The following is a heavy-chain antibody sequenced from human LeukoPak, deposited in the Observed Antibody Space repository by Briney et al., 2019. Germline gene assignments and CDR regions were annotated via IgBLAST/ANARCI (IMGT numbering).Heavy chain of an antibody. V-gene: IGHV1-46*01. CDR1: GYTFTSYY. CDR3: ARVGVDDSGNIIKYFFDY. D-gene: IGHD4-23*01. CDR2: INPSGGST. J-gene: IGHJ4*02. Sequence: GASVKVSCKASGYTFTSYYMHWVRQAPGQGLEWMGIINPSGGSTSYAQKFQGRVTMTRDMSTSTVYMELSSLRSEDTAVYYCARVGVDDSGNIIKYFFDYWGQGTLVTVSS.